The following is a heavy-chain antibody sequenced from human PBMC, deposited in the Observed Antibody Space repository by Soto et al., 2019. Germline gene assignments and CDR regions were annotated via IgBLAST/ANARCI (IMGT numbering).Heavy chain of an antibody. CDR1: GYSFTTYG. V-gene: IGHV1-18*01. D-gene: IGHD3-22*01. Sequence: QIQLVQSGTEVKRSGASVKVSCKTSGYSFTTYGLSWVRQAPGRGLEGVGWISGYNDNTNYVQKFQGTVILTTDTTTTTGYMEIKSLSSDDTAVYYCVRDTYYYHSSGPAPFEYWGQGTQVTVSS. J-gene: IGHJ4*02. CDR2: ISGYNDNT. CDR3: VRDTYYYHSSGPAPFEY.